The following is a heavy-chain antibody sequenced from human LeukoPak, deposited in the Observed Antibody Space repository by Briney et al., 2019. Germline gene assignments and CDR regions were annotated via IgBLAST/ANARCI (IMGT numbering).Heavy chain of an antibody. V-gene: IGHV3-48*01. CDR1: GFTFSSYG. J-gene: IGHJ6*03. CDR2: ISSSSSTI. Sequence: PGGSLRLSCVASGFTFSSYGMHWVRQAPGKGLEWVSYISSSSSTIYYADSVKGRFTISRDNAKNSLYLQMNSLRAEDTAVYYCAREKEDCSSTSCYTRAMDVWGKGTTVTVSS. D-gene: IGHD2-2*02. CDR3: AREKEDCSSTSCYTRAMDV.